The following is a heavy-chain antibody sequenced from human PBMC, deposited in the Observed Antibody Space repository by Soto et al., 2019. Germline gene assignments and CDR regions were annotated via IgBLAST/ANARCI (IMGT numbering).Heavy chain of an antibody. Sequence: LSETLSLTCAVYGGSFIGYYWSWIRQPPGKGLEWIGEINHSGSTNYNPSLKSRVTISVDTSKNQFSLKLSSVTAADTAVYYCARGHRAAGGAFXIWGQGTMVXVSS. V-gene: IGHV4-34*01. J-gene: IGHJ3*02. CDR2: INHSGST. CDR3: ARGHRAAGGAFXI. D-gene: IGHD2-15*01. CDR1: GGSFIGYY.